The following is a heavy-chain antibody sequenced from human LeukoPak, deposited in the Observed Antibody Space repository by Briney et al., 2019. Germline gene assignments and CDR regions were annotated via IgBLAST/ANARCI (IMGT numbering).Heavy chain of an antibody. Sequence: ASVKVSCKASGYSFTNYGIIRVRQTPGQGLQWMGWISAHNGNTNYAQKLQGRVTLTTDTSTSTVYMELRSLTSDDTAVYYCARAETTLLLNYWGQGNLVTVSS. D-gene: IGHD4-11*01. V-gene: IGHV1-18*01. CDR3: ARAETTLLLNY. J-gene: IGHJ4*02. CDR1: GYSFTNYG. CDR2: ISAHNGNT.